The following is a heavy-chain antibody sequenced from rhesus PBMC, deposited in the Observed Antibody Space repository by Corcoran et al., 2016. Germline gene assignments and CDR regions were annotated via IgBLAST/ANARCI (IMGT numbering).Heavy chain of an antibody. CDR3: ARAYSWNRPPGGFFEF. CDR1: GGSISSGYYY. Sequence: QVQLQESGPGLVKPSETLSLTCAVSGGSISSGYYYWSWIRQPPGKGLGWIGYITYSGSTSYNPSLKSRVTISRDTSKNQFALKLSSVTAEDTAVYYCARAYSWNRPPGGFFEFWGQGALVTVSS. J-gene: IGHJ1*01. D-gene: IGHD1-1-1*01. V-gene: IGHV4-122*02. CDR2: ITYSGST.